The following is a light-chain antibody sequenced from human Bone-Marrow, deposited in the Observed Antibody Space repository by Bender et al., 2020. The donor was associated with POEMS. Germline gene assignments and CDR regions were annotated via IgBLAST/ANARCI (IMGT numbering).Light chain of an antibody. J-gene: IGLJ3*02. CDR3: CSYTTSSTWV. CDR2: EVN. V-gene: IGLV2-14*01. CDR1: GIDIGYYNY. Sequence: QSALTQPASVSGSPGQSITLSCTGTGIDIGYYNYVSWYQQHPGKAPKLMISEVNKRPSGVSNRFSGSKSGNTASLTISGLQADDEADYYCCSYTTSSTWVFGGGTKLTVL.